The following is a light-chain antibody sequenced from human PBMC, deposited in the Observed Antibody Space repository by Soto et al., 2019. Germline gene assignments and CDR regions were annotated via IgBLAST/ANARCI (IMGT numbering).Light chain of an antibody. CDR3: QEYIQWPTGM. CDR2: DTS. V-gene: IGKV3-15*01. J-gene: IGKJ1*01. Sequence: DIVVTRSRTTLSSSPGARVALSCRPSQFVSSRLAWYQQRPGQVPRLLIYDTSTRAPGISARFSGSGSGTEFTLTISCLQSEDFAVYYCQEYIQWPTGMFGPGTKV. CDR1: QFVSSR.